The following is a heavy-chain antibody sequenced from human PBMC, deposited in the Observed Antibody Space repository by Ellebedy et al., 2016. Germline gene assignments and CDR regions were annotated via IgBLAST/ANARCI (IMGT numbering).Heavy chain of an antibody. J-gene: IGHJ4*02. CDR1: AGTFSSDG. CDR2: ITPLFGTA. Sequence: ASAKVSCKASAGTFSSDGFSWVRQAPGQGLEWMGGITPLFGTANYAQKFLDRGTITADESTTTAYMELSSLGSEDTAVYYCARSNISYGSGTYYTRASDCWGQGTLVTVSS. D-gene: IGHD3-10*01. V-gene: IGHV1-69*13. CDR3: ARSNISYGSGTYYTRASDC.